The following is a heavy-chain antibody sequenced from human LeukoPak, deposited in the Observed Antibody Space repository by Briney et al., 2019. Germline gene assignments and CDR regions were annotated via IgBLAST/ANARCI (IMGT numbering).Heavy chain of an antibody. CDR2: IYPGDSDT. Sequence: GESLKISCKGSGYSFTSYWIGWVRQMPGKGLEWMGIIYPGDSDTRYSPSFQGQVTISADKSISTAYLQWSSLKASDTAMYYCTRFGGWTDSSGPEVGDAFDIWGQGTMVTVSS. CDR3: TRFGGWTDSSGPEVGDAFDI. J-gene: IGHJ3*02. D-gene: IGHD3-22*01. V-gene: IGHV5-51*01. CDR1: GYSFTSYW.